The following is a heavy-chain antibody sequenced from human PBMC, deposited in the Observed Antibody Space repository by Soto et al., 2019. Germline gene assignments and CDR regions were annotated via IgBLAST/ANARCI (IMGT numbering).Heavy chain of an antibody. Sequence: SVRGSCKSSGNTFTGHFVHWARQAPGQGLEWMGCSIPKTGATNYAQNFKDWVTMARDTSTTTAYMEVRRLSSDDTAVYYCATTGGGGSGSQLNYWGRGTLVTVSS. D-gene: IGHD6-19*01. CDR1: GNTFTGHF. CDR3: ATTGGGGSGSQLNY. CDR2: SIPKTGAT. V-gene: IGHV1-2*04. J-gene: IGHJ4*02.